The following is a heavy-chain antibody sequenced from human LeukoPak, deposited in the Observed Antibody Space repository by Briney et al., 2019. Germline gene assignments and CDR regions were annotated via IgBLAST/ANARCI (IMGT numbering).Heavy chain of an antibody. CDR1: GGSISSSSYY. J-gene: IGHJ4*02. Sequence: PSETLSLTCTVSGGSISSSSYYWGWIRQPPGRGQQWIGRIYYSGSTYYNPSLKNRVILSVDTSKNQFSLKLSSVTAADTAVYYCTRGSSSLDYLDYWGQGTLVTVSS. CDR2: IYYSGST. V-gene: IGHV4-39*01. CDR3: TRGSSSLDYLDY. D-gene: IGHD6-6*01.